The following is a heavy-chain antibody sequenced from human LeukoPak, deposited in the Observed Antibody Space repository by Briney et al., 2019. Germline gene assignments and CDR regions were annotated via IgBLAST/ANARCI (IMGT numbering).Heavy chain of an antibody. CDR1: GYTFTGYY. CDR2: INPNSGGT. J-gene: IGHJ4*02. D-gene: IGHD6-19*01. Sequence: ASVKVSCKASGYTFTGYYMHWVRQAPGQGLEWMGWINPNSGGTNYAQKFQGWVTMTRDTSISTAYMELSRLRSDDTAVYYCARGGSSGWYPFDYRGQGTLVTVSS. V-gene: IGHV1-2*04. CDR3: ARGGSSGWYPFDY.